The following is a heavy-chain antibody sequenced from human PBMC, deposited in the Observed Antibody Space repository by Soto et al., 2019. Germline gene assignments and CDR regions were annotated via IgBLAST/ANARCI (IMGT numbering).Heavy chain of an antibody. CDR2: IIPMFGIA. CDR1: GGTFSSYT. D-gene: IGHD4-17*01. CDR3: ARGYGDSHDY. J-gene: IGHJ4*02. Sequence: SVKVSCKASGGTFSSYTISWVRQAPGQGLEWMGRIIPMFGIANYAQKFQGRVTITADKSTSTAYMELSSLRSEDTAVYYCARGYGDSHDYWGQGTLVTVSS. V-gene: IGHV1-69*02.